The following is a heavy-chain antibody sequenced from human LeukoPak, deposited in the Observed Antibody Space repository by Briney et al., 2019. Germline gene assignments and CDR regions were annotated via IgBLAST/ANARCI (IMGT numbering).Heavy chain of an antibody. CDR2: ISGSGGST. J-gene: IGHJ1*01. Sequence: GGSLRLSCAASGFTFSSYAMSWVRQAPGKGLEWVSAISGSGGSTYYADSVKGRFTISRDNSKNTLYLQMNSLRAEDTAVYYCARLRYSSSWYLTGGYFQHWGQGTLVTVSS. D-gene: IGHD6-13*01. CDR1: GFTFSSYA. CDR3: ARLRYSSSWYLTGGYFQH. V-gene: IGHV3-23*01.